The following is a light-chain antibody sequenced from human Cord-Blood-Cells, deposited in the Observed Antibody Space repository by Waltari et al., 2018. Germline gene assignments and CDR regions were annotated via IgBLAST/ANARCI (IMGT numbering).Light chain of an antibody. CDR1: SSDVGSYNL. Sequence: QSALNQPASVSGSPGQSITISCTGTSSDVGSYNLFSWYQQHPGKAPKLMIYEGSKRPSGVSNRFSGSNSGNTASLTTSGLHAEDDSDYSCCSYAGSSTWVFGGGTKLTVL. J-gene: IGLJ3*02. CDR2: EGS. CDR3: CSYAGSSTWV. V-gene: IGLV2-23*01.